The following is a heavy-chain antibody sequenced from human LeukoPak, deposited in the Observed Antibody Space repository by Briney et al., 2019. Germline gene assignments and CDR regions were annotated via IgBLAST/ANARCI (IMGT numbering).Heavy chain of an antibody. CDR1: GFTVSSNY. V-gene: IGHV3-53*01. D-gene: IGHD5-18*01. Sequence: GGSLRLSCAASGFTVSSNYMSWVRQAPGKGLEWVSVIYSGGSTYYADSVKGRFTISRDNSKNTLYLQMNSLRAEDTAVYYCARAPAVVPSDFDYWGQGTLVTVSS. J-gene: IGHJ4*02. CDR2: IYSGGST. CDR3: ARAPAVVPSDFDY.